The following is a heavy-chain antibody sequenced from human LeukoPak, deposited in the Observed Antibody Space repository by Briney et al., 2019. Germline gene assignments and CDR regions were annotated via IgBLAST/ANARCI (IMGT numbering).Heavy chain of an antibody. D-gene: IGHD5-24*01. CDR2: LYSGGST. CDR1: GFTVSSNY. V-gene: IGHV3-66*01. J-gene: IGHJ6*02. Sequence: PGGSLRLSCAASGFTVSSNYMSWVRQPPGKGLEWVSLLYSGGSTYYADSVKGRFSISRDNSKNTLYLQMNSLRAEDTAVYYCASRDKGYYYGMDVWGQGTTVTVSS. CDR3: ASRDKGYYYGMDV.